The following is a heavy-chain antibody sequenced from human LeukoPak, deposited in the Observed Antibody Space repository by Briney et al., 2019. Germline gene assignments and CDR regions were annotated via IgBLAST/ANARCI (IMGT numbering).Heavy chain of an antibody. CDR1: GGTFSSYA. V-gene: IGHV1-8*02. J-gene: IGHJ4*02. D-gene: IGHD6-13*01. Sequence: ASVKVSCKASGGTFSSYAISWVRQAPGQGLEWMGWMNPNSGNTGYAQKFQGRVTMTRNTSISTAYMELGSLRSEDTAVYYCARGFPTAAGDYWGQGTLVTVSS. CDR3: ARGFPTAAGDY. CDR2: MNPNSGNT.